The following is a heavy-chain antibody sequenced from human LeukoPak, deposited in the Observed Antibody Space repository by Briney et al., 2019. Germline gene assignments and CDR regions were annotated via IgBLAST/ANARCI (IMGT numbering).Heavy chain of an antibody. CDR3: ARDIHWAFDY. V-gene: IGHV3-23*01. J-gene: IGHJ4*02. D-gene: IGHD7-27*01. Sequence: GGSLRLSCAASGFTFSNFALSWVRQAPGKGLEWVSSISDSGGSKDYADSVKGRFAISRDSARRSLFLQMNSLRDEDTAVYYCARDIHWAFDYWGQGTLVTVSS. CDR2: ISDSGGSK. CDR1: GFTFSNFA.